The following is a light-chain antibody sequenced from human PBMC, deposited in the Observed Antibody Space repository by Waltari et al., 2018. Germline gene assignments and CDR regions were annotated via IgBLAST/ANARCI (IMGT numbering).Light chain of an antibody. Sequence: QSALPQPPSASGSPGQSVTISCTGTRSEVGGYKYVSWYQHPPGKSPKLIIYEFTKRPAGVPDRFSGSKSGNTASLTVSGLQADDEANYYCSSYAGTNNYVLFGGGTKLTV. J-gene: IGLJ2*01. CDR1: RSEVGGYKY. CDR2: EFT. CDR3: SSYAGTNNYVL. V-gene: IGLV2-8*01.